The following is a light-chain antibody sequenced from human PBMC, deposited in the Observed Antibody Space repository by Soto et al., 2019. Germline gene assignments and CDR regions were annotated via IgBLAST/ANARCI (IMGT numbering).Light chain of an antibody. CDR2: EGN. V-gene: IGLV2-23*01. J-gene: IGLJ1*01. Sequence: QSVLTQPASVSGSPGQSITISCTGTRRDVGLYNLVSWYQQHPGKAPNLMIYEGNKRPSGVSNRFSGSKSGNTASLTISGLQAEDEADYYCCSYAGTSTYVFGTGTKVTVL. CDR1: RRDVGLYNL. CDR3: CSYAGTSTYV.